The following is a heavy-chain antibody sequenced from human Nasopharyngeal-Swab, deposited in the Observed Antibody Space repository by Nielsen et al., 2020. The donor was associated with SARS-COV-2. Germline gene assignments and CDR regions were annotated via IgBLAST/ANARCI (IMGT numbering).Heavy chain of an antibody. J-gene: IGHJ4*02. CDR2: ISSSSSTI. CDR3: ARGSGSYIDY. D-gene: IGHD1-26*01. Sequence: ESLKISCAASGFTFSSYSMNWVRQAPGKGLEWVSYISSSSSTIYYADSVKGRFTISRDNAKNSLYLQMNSLRDEDTAVYYCARGSGSYIDYWGQGTLVTVSS. V-gene: IGHV3-48*02. CDR1: GFTFSSYS.